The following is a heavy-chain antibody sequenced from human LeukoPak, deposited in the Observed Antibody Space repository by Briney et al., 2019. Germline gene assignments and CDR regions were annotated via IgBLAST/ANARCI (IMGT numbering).Heavy chain of an antibody. J-gene: IGHJ4*02. V-gene: IGHV1-69*04. CDR1: GGTFSSYA. D-gene: IGHD1-26*01. CDR2: IIPILGIA. CDR3: ARDSGSCSFDY. Sequence: SVKVSCKASGGTFSSYAISWVRQAPGQGLEWMGRIIPILGIANYAQKFQGRVTITADKSTSTAYMELSSLRSEDTAVYYCARDSGSCSFDYWGQGTLVTVSS.